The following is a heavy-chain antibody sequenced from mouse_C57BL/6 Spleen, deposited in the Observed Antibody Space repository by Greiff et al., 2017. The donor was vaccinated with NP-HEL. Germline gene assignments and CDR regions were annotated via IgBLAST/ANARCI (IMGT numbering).Heavy chain of an antibody. V-gene: IGHV1-9*01. J-gene: IGHJ4*01. CDR1: GYTFTGYW. CDR2: ILPGSGGT. CDR3: ARGNPIYDGYPEEAMDY. Sequence: QVQLQQSGAELMKPGASVKLSCTATGYTFTGYWIEWVKQRPGHGLEWIGEILPGSGGTNYNEKFKGKATFTADTSSNTAYMQLSSLTTEDSAIDDCARGNPIYDGYPEEAMDYWGQGTSVTVSS. D-gene: IGHD2-3*01.